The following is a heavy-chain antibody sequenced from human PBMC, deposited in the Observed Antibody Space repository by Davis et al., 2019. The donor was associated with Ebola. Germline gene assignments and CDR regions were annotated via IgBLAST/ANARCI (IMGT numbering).Heavy chain of an antibody. Sequence: ASVKVSCKASGYTFTSYGISWVRQAPGQGLEWMGWISAYNGNTNYAQKLQGRVTMTTDTSTSTAYMELRSLRSDDTAVYYCAREFRDGYNHYYFDYWGQGTLVTVSS. CDR1: GYTFTSYG. CDR2: ISAYNGNT. V-gene: IGHV1-18*01. CDR3: AREFRDGYNHYYFDY. D-gene: IGHD5-24*01. J-gene: IGHJ4*02.